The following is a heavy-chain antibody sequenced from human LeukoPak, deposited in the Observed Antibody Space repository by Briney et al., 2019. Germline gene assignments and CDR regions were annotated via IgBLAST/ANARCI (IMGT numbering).Heavy chain of an antibody. Sequence: SETLSLTCTVSGGSVSSGSHYWSWIRQPPGKGLEYIGFIYYSGSTTYNPSLKSRVTISVDMSKNQFSLRLTSVTAAGTAVYYCASHYSGYDWGIDYWGQGTLVTVSS. J-gene: IGHJ4*02. CDR3: ASHYSGYDWGIDY. V-gene: IGHV4-61*01. CDR2: IYYSGST. D-gene: IGHD5-12*01. CDR1: GGSVSSGSHY.